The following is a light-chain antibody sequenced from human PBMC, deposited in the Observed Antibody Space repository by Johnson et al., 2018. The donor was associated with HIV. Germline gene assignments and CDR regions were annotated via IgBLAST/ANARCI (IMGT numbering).Light chain of an antibody. CDR3: AAWDDSLNGPYV. V-gene: IGLV1-51*01. CDR2: DNN. J-gene: IGLJ1*01. CDR1: SSNIGNNY. Sequence: QSVLTQPPSVSAAPGQKVTISCSGSSSNIGNNYVSWYQQLPGTAPKLLIYDNNKRPSGIPDRFSGSKSGTSASLAISVLQAEDEADYYCAAWDDSLNGPYVFGTWTKVTV.